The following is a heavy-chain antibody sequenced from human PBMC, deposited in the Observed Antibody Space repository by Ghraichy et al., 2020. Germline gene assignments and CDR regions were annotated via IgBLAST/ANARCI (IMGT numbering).Heavy chain of an antibody. D-gene: IGHD1-1*01. J-gene: IGHJ5*02. CDR3: ARDSVQLERRGWFDP. V-gene: IGHV3-30*04. Sequence: GGSLRLSCAASGFTFSSYAMHWVRQAPGKGLEWVAVISYDGSNTYYADSVKGRFTISRDNSKNTLYLQMNSLRAEDTAVYYCARDSVQLERRGWFDPWGQGTLVTVSS. CDR2: ISYDGSNT. CDR1: GFTFSSYA.